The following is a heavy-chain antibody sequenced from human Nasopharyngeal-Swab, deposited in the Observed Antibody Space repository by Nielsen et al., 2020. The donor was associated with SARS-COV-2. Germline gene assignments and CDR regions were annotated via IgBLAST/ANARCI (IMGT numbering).Heavy chain of an antibody. J-gene: IGHJ4*02. CDR2: IWYDGTNK. CDR1: GFSVTSHG. CDR3: ARGFRRGSYYDNIGADS. V-gene: IGHV3-33*01. D-gene: IGHD3-22*01. Sequence: GEFLKISCKASGFSVTSHGMHWVRQAPGKGLEWVAVIWYDGTNKFYADSVKGRFTISRDNSKNTLYLQMNTLRVADTAVYYCARGFRRGSYYDNIGADSWGQGTLVTVSS.